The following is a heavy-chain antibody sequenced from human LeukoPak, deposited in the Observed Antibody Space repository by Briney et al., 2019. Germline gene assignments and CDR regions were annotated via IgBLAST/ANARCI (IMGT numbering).Heavy chain of an antibody. Sequence: KPGGSLRLSCAASGFTFSSYSMNWVRQAPGQGLEWVSSISSSSSYIYYADSVKGRFTISRDNAKNSLYLQMNSLRAEDTAVYYCARDPPSRGTRYFDYWGQGILVTVSS. CDR2: ISSSSSYI. D-gene: IGHD3-16*01. CDR1: GFTFSSYS. CDR3: ARDPPSRGTRYFDY. J-gene: IGHJ4*02. V-gene: IGHV3-21*01.